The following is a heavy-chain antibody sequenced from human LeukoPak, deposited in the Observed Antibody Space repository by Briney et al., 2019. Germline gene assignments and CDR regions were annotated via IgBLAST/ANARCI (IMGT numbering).Heavy chain of an antibody. CDR3: AKDRGSYRNFDY. CDR1: GFTFSSYG. D-gene: IGHD1-26*01. J-gene: IGHJ4*02. CDR2: IRYDGSNK. Sequence: GGSLRLSCAASGFTFSSYGMHWVRQAPGKGLEWVAFIRYDGSNKYYADSVKGRFTISRDDSKNTLYLQMNSLRAEDTAVYYCAKDRGSYRNFDYWGQGTLVTVSS. V-gene: IGHV3-30*02.